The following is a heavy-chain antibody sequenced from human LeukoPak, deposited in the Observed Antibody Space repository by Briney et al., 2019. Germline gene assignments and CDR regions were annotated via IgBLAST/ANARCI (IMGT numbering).Heavy chain of an antibody. J-gene: IGHJ4*02. CDR1: GFIFSSYA. CDR3: GRAFPPLRTSSAGDL. V-gene: IGHV3-23*01. CDR2: ISGSGGST. Sequence: PGGSLRLSCAASGFIFSSYAMSWVRQAPGKGLEWVSTISGSGGSTYYADSVKGRFTISRDNSKNTVYLQMNSLGVEDTAIYYCGRAFPPLRTSSAGDLWGQGILVTVSS. D-gene: IGHD3-16*01.